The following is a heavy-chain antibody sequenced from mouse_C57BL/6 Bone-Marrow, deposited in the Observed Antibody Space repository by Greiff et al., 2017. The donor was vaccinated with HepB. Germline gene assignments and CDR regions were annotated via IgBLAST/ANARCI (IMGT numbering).Heavy chain of an antibody. J-gene: IGHJ3*01. V-gene: IGHV1-5*01. CDR3: TRELITTVVATRGFAY. CDR1: GYTFTSYW. D-gene: IGHD1-1*01. CDR2: LYPGNSDT. Sequence: VQLQQSGTVLARPGASVKMSCKTSGYTFTSYWMHWVKQRPGQGLEWIGALYPGNSDTSYNQKFKGKAKLTAVTSASTAYMELSSLTNEDPAVYYCTRELITTVVATRGFAYWGQGTLVTVSA.